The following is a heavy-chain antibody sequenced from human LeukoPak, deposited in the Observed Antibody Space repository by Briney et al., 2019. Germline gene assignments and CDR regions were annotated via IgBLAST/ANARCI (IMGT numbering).Heavy chain of an antibody. Sequence: LETLSLTCTVSGGSISNNSYYWGWIRQPPGKGLEWIGSLYYVGNTFLNPSLASRVTITVDKSNNQFSLKLRSPTAADTAVYYCARATRLRVTLVRLIHAAYDMWGQGTMVTVSS. CDR1: GGSISNNSYY. CDR2: LYYVGNT. J-gene: IGHJ3*02. D-gene: IGHD3-10*01. CDR3: ARATRLRVTLVRLIHAAYDM. V-gene: IGHV4-39*02.